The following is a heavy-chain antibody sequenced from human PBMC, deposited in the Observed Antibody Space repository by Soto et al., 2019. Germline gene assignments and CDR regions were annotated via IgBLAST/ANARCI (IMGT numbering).Heavy chain of an antibody. CDR2: VSNGGST. V-gene: IGHV3-23*01. J-gene: IGHJ4*02. Sequence: PGGSLRLSCAAAGFTFSSYATGWVRQGPGKGLEWVGVVSNGGSTHYADSVRGRFTISRDNSKNTLSLQMNSLTAEDTAVYFCAKRRGAGGHFDYWGQGALVTVSS. CDR1: GFTFSSYA. CDR3: AKRRGAGGHFDY. D-gene: IGHD2-15*01.